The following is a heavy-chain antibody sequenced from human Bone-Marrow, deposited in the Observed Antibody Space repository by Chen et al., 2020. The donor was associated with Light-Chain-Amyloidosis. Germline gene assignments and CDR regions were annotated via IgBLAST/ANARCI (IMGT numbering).Heavy chain of an antibody. D-gene: IGHD3-10*01. J-gene: IGHJ6*03. CDR1: GFTFSSYA. CDR3: ANTGGAVNPYFYYYYMDV. V-gene: IGHV3-23*04. Sequence: EVRLVESGGGVVRPGGSLRLSCAASGFTFSSYAMTWVRQAPGKGLEWVSTISGSGGSTYYADSVKCRFTISRDNSKNTLYLQMNSLRAEDTAVYYCANTGGAVNPYFYYYYMDVWGRGTTVTVSS. CDR2: ISGSGGST.